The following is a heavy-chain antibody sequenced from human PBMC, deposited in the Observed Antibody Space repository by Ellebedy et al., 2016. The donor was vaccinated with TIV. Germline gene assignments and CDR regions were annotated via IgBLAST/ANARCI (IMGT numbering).Heavy chain of an antibody. CDR1: GFSFSSYV. J-gene: IGHJ3*02. V-gene: IGHV3-23*01. CDR2: ISGSGGST. D-gene: IGHD1-14*01. CDR3: ARDTITTSFDI. Sequence: GGSLRLXCAASGFSFSSYVMSWVRQAPGKGLEWVSAISGSGGSTYYADSVKGRFTISRDNSKNTLYLQMNSLRAEDTAVYYCARDTITTSFDIWGQGTMVTVSS.